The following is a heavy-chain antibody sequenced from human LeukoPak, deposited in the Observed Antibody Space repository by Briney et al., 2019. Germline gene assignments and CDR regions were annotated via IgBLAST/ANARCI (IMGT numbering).Heavy chain of an antibody. CDR2: IYYSGST. V-gene: IGHV4-30-4*08. D-gene: IGHD3-10*01. J-gene: IGHJ5*02. Sequence: SETLSLTCAVYGGSFSGYYWSWIRQPPGRGLEWIGYIYYSGSTYYNPSLKSRVTISVDTSKNQFSLKLSSVTAADTAVYYCARDSLVRGGARWFDPWGQGTLVTVSS. CDR1: GGSFSGYY. CDR3: ARDSLVRGGARWFDP.